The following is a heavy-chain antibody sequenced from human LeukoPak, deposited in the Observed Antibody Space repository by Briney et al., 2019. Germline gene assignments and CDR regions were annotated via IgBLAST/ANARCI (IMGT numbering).Heavy chain of an antibody. CDR1: EFTFGEDA. CDR3: ARLIAVVVAASSYFDS. CDR2: IRSKNDGATA. J-gene: IGHJ4*02. V-gene: IGHV3-49*03. D-gene: IGHD2-15*01. Sequence: HPGGSRSLSCTASEFTFGEDALSWFRKAPGKGLEWVGFIRSKNDGATAEYAASVKGRFSISRDDSKSLAYLQMNSLKTEDTAVYFCARLIAVVVAASSYFDSWGQGTRVTVSS.